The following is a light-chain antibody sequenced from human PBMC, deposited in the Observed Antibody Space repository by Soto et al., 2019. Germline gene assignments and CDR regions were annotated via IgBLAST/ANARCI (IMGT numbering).Light chain of an antibody. J-gene: IGLJ1*01. Sequence: QSVLTQPPSVSGPPGQRITVSCTWISSNIGAGIDVHWYQQLPGTVPKLLIYSNINRLSGVPDRFSGSKSGTSASLAITGLQAGDEADYYCQSYDNSLSGYVFGTGTKVTVL. CDR1: SSNIGAGID. CDR2: SNI. V-gene: IGLV1-40*01. CDR3: QSYDNSLSGYV.